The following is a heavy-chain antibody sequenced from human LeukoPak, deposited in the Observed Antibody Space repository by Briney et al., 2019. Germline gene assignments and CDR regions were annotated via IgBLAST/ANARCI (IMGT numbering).Heavy chain of an antibody. J-gene: IGHJ3*02. Sequence: GASVKVSCKASGGTFSSYAISWVRQAPGQGLEWMGGIIPIFGTANYAQKFQGRVTITADKSTSTAYMELSSLRSEDTAVYYCARDRSSIAAAGDAFDIWGQGTMVTVSS. V-gene: IGHV1-69*06. CDR1: GGTFSSYA. CDR3: ARDRSSIAAAGDAFDI. CDR2: IIPIFGTA. D-gene: IGHD6-13*01.